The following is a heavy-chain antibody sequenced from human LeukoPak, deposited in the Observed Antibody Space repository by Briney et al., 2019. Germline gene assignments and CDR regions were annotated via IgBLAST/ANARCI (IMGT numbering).Heavy chain of an antibody. Sequence: SETLSLTCGVSGGSVISTNWWTWVRQPPGKGLEWIGEVHLDGRTNYNPSLESRLTMSVDVSENQVSLKLTSVTAADTAVYYCAREGGFYRPLDYSGQGTLVTVSS. CDR2: VHLDGRT. V-gene: IGHV4-4*02. D-gene: IGHD3-3*01. CDR1: GGSVISTNW. J-gene: IGHJ4*02. CDR3: AREGGFYRPLDY.